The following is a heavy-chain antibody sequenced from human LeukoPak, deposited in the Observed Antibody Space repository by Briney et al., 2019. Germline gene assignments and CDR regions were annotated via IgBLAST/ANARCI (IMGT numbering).Heavy chain of an antibody. Sequence: GGSLRLSCEASGFTFSTYWMHRVRQTPGKGLVWVSRISRDGTTTTYADSVKGRFTISRDNAKNTLYLEMNSLRAEDTAVYFCARDGVGASHDYWGQGTLVTVSS. D-gene: IGHD1-26*01. CDR1: GFTFSTYW. V-gene: IGHV3-74*01. J-gene: IGHJ4*02. CDR2: ISRDGTTT. CDR3: ARDGVGASHDY.